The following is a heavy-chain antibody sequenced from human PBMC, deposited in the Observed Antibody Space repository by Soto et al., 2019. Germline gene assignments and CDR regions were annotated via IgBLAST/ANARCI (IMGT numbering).Heavy chain of an antibody. J-gene: IGHJ6*02. CDR2: ISGSGGST. D-gene: IGHD2-2*01. CDR1: GFTFSSYA. CDR3: AKVTRRGVVPAAMAYYYGMDV. Sequence: EVQLLESGGGLVQPGGSLRLSCAASGFTFSSYAMSWVRQAPGKGLEWVSAISGSGGSTYYADSVKGRFTISRDNSKNTLYLQMISLRAEDTAVYYCAKVTRRGVVPAAMAYYYGMDVWGQGTTVTVSS. V-gene: IGHV3-23*01.